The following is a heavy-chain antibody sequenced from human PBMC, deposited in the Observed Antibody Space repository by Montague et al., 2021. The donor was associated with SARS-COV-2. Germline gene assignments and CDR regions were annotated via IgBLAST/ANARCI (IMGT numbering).Heavy chain of an antibody. D-gene: IGHD7-27*01. Sequence: SETLSLTCTVPGGFISSSYWSWIRQPPGKGLEWIGYIYHYGSAKYNPSPKSRVTISVDTSKNQFSLKLSSVTAVDTAVYYCARHANWDWYYFDYWGQGTLVTVSS. V-gene: IGHV4-59*08. CDR3: ARHANWDWYYFDY. CDR2: IYHYGSA. J-gene: IGHJ4*02. CDR1: GGFISSSY.